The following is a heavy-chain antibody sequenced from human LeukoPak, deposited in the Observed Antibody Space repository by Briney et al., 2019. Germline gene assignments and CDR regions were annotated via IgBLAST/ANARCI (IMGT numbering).Heavy chain of an antibody. J-gene: IGHJ4*02. D-gene: IGHD2-2*01. Sequence: ASVKVSCRASGNTFSDSYMHWVRQAPGQGLEWMGWINFNSGGTNCAQKFQDRVTMTRDTSITTAYMELSSLRSDDTAVYYCTREERSSSWGGFGYWGQGTLVTVSS. V-gene: IGHV1-2*02. CDR3: TREERSSSWGGFGY. CDR2: INFNSGGT. CDR1: GNTFSDSY.